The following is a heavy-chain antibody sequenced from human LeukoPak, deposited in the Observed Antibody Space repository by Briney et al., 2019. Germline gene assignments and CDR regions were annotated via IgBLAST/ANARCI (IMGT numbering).Heavy chain of an antibody. Sequence: PGGSLRLSCTASGFTFSSYSMNWVRQAPGKGLEWVSSITPSSTYIYYADSVKGRFTISRDNAKNSLYLQMNSLRAEDTAVYYCVVATKSDYWGQGTLVTVSS. CDR2: ITPSSTYI. CDR3: VVATKSDY. J-gene: IGHJ4*02. D-gene: IGHD5-12*01. V-gene: IGHV3-21*01. CDR1: GFTFSSYS.